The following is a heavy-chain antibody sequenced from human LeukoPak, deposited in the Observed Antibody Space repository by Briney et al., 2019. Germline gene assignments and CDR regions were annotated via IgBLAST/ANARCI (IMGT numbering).Heavy chain of an antibody. Sequence: SETLSLTCAVSGGSISSSNWWSWVRQPPGKGLEWIGEIYHSGSTNYNPSLKSRVTISVDKSKNQFSLKLSSVTAADTAVYYCARSRGYYDSSGYWNYWGQGTLVTVSS. V-gene: IGHV4-4*02. D-gene: IGHD3-22*01. J-gene: IGHJ4*02. CDR1: GGSISSSNW. CDR3: ARSRGYYDSSGYWNY. CDR2: IYHSGST.